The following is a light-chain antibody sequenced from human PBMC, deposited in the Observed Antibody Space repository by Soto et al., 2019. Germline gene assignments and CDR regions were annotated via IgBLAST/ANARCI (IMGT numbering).Light chain of an antibody. CDR3: NSYTSKSTVV. V-gene: IGLV2-14*01. CDR1: SSDVGGYNY. Sequence: QSALTQPASVSGSPGQSITISCTGTSSDVGGYNYVSWYQQHPGKAPKLIIYEVSNRPSGVSNRFSGSNSGNTASLTISGLQAEDEADYYCNSYTSKSTVVFGTGTKLTVL. CDR2: EVS. J-gene: IGLJ1*01.